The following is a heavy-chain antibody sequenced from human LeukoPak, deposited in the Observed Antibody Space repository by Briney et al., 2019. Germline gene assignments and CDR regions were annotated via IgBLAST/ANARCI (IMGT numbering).Heavy chain of an antibody. V-gene: IGHV4-39*07. CDR3: ARGGYYGSGNDFRFDP. CDR1: GASISSSTDY. CDR2: IYYSGST. D-gene: IGHD3-10*01. Sequence: PSETLSLTCTVSGASISSSTDYWGWIRQPPGKGLEWIANIYYSGSTYYNPSLKSRVTISVDTSKNQFSLKLSSVTAADTAVYYCARGGYYGSGNDFRFDPWGQGTLVTVSS. J-gene: IGHJ5*02.